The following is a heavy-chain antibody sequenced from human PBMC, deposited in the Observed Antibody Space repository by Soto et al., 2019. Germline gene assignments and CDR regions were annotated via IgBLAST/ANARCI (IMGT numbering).Heavy chain of an antibody. D-gene: IGHD3-16*01. CDR3: ARLPRYNHYASWFDP. J-gene: IGHJ5*02. CDR2: IHYSGNT. CDR1: GASISSSYYH. V-gene: IGHV4-39*01. Sequence: PSETLSLTCSVCGASISSSYYHWGWIRQPPGKGLEWIGTIHYSGNTYYNPSLKSRVSISVDTSKKQFSLNLRAVTAADAAMYYCARLPRYNHYASWFDPWGQRTLVTVSP.